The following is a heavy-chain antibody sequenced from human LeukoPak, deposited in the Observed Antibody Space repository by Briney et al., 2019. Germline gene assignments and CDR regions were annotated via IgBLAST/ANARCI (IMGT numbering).Heavy chain of an antibody. CDR2: ISYDGSNK. CDR3: AKGNIAARQDIMDV. D-gene: IGHD6-6*01. CDR1: GFTFSSYA. V-gene: IGHV3-30-3*01. J-gene: IGHJ6*02. Sequence: PGGSLRLSCAASGFTFSSYALHWVRQAPGKGLEWVAVISYDGSNKYYADSVKGRFTISRDNSKNTLYLQMNSLRVEDTAVYYCAKGNIAARQDIMDVWGQGTTVTVSS.